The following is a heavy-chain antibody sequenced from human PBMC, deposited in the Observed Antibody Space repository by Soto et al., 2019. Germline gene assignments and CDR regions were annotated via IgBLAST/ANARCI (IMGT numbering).Heavy chain of an antibody. J-gene: IGHJ1*01. CDR3: ASRIAVAPSADQH. Sequence: GGSLRLSCAASGFTFSDYYMSWIRQAPGKGLEWVSYISSSSSYTNYADSVKGRFTISRDNAKNSLYLQMNSLRAEDTVVYYCASRIAVAPSADQHWGQGTLVTVSS. D-gene: IGHD6-19*01. CDR1: GFTFSDYY. CDR2: ISSSSSYT. V-gene: IGHV3-11*06.